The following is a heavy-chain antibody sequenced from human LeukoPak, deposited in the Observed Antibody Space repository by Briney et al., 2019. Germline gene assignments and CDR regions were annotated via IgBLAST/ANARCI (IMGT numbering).Heavy chain of an antibody. CDR2: IIPIFGTA. CDR3: ARGLCRKDGYNYLPFDY. CDR1: GGTFSSYA. Sequence: GASVKVSCKASGGTFSSYAISWVRQAPGQGLEWMGRIIPIFGTANYAQKFQGRVTITTDESTSTAYMELSSLRSEDTAVYYCARGLCRKDGYNYLPFDYWGQGTLVTVSS. D-gene: IGHD5-24*01. V-gene: IGHV1-69*05. J-gene: IGHJ4*02.